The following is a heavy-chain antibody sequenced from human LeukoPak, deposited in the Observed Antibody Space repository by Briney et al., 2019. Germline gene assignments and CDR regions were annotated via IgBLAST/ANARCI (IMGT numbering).Heavy chain of an antibody. Sequence: GGSLRLSCAASGFTFSSYSMNWVRQAPGKGLEWVSSISSSSSYIYYADSVKGRFTISRDNAKNSLYLQMNSLRAEDTAVYYCARDYSGSYFDAFGIWGQGTMVTVSS. CDR1: GFTFSSYS. CDR2: ISSSSSYI. D-gene: IGHD1-26*01. V-gene: IGHV3-21*01. J-gene: IGHJ3*02. CDR3: ARDYSGSYFDAFGI.